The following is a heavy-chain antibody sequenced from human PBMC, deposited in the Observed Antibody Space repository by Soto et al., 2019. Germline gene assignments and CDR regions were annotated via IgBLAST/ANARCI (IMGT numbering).Heavy chain of an antibody. CDR3: ALDIVVVPAASADWFDP. V-gene: IGHV3-23*01. Sequence: EVQLLESGGGLVQPGGSLRLSCAASGFTFSSCAMSWVRQAPGKGLERVSAISGSGGSTYYADSVKGRFTISRDNSKTTLYLQMNSLRAEDTAVYYCALDIVVVPAASADWFDPWGQGTLLTVSS. CDR2: ISGSGGST. J-gene: IGHJ5*02. CDR1: GFTFSSCA. D-gene: IGHD2-2*01.